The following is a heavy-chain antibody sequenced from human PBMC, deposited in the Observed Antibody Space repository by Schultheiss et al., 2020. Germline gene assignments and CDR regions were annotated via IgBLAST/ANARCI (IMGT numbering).Heavy chain of an antibody. Sequence: SETLSLTCTVSGGSISSYYWSWIRQPPGKGLEWIGEINHSGSTNYNPSLKSRVTMSVDTSKDQFSLKLSSVTAADTAVFYCARAPPKSAFDLWGQGIMVTVSS. CDR1: GGSISSYY. J-gene: IGHJ3*01. CDR3: ARAPPKSAFDL. V-gene: IGHV4-34*01. CDR2: INHSGST.